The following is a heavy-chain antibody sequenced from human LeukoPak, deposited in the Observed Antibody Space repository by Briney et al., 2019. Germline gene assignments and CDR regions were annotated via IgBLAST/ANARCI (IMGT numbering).Heavy chain of an antibody. CDR2: ISYDGSNK. J-gene: IGHJ6*02. CDR3: AKDRYYYGSGSYTKPYYYYGMTS. V-gene: IGHV3-30*18. Sequence: GGSLRLSCAASGFTFSSYGMHWVRQAPGKGLEWVAVISYDGSNKYYADSVKGRFTISRDNSKNTLYLQMNSLRAEDTAVYYCAKDRYYYGSGSYTKPYYYYGMTSGAKGPRSPSP. D-gene: IGHD3-10*01. CDR1: GFTFSSYG.